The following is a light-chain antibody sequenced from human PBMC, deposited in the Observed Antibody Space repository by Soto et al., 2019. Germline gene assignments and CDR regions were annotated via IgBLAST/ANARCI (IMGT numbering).Light chain of an antibody. CDR1: SSDIGGYNY. V-gene: IGLV2-14*01. J-gene: IGLJ1*01. Sequence: QSALTQPASVSGSPGQSITISCAGTSSDIGGYNYVSWYQQHPGKAPKVMIYEVSNRPSGVSNRFSGSKSGNTASLTISGLQAEDEADYYCSSYTSSSTLYVFGSGTKLTV. CDR3: SSYTSSSTLYV. CDR2: EVS.